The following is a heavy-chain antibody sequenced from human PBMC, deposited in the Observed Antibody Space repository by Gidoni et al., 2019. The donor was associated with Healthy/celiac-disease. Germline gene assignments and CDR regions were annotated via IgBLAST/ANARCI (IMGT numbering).Heavy chain of an antibody. V-gene: IGHV3-33*01. CDR2: IWYDGSNK. J-gene: IGHJ4*02. CDR1: GFTFSSYG. Sequence: VQLVESGGGVVQPGRSLRLSCAASGFTFSSYGMHWVRQAPGKGLEWVAVIWYDGSNKYYADSVKGRVTISRDNSKNTLYLQMNSLRAEDTSVYYCARDRVDPYYFDYWGQGTLVTVSS. D-gene: IGHD3-10*01. CDR3: ARDRVDPYYFDY.